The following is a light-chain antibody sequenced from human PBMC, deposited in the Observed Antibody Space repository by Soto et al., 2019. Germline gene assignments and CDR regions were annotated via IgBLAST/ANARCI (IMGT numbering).Light chain of an antibody. V-gene: IGLV3-1*01. J-gene: IGLJ2*01. CDR3: QAWDSSTVV. Sequence: SYELTQPPSVSVSPGQTASITCSGDKLGDKYACWYQQKPGQSPVLVIYQDSKRPSGIPERFSGSNSGNPATLTLSGTQAMDEADYYCQAWDSSTVVFGGVPKLTV. CDR2: QDS. CDR1: KLGDKY.